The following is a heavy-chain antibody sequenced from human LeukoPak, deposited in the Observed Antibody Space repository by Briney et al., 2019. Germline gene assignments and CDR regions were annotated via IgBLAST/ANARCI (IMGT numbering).Heavy chain of an antibody. Sequence: PSETLSLTSSVSGGSISTYYWSWIRQTPGKGLEQIGYIYNSGSTNYNPSLEGRVTMSIDTSKNQFSLKLSSVTAADTAVYYCTRGGYYEPIDSWGQGTLVTVSS. CDR3: TRGGYYEPIDS. CDR2: IYNSGST. D-gene: IGHD3-22*01. CDR1: GGSISTYY. J-gene: IGHJ4*02. V-gene: IGHV4-59*01.